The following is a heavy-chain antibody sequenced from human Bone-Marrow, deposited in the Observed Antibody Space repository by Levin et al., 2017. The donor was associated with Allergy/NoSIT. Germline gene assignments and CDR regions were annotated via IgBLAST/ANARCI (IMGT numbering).Heavy chain of an antibody. Sequence: GESLKISCAASGFTFSTSGLTWVRQAPGKGLAWVSGISASGYSTSYADSVKGRFTISRDNSKNTVSLQMNSLRAEDTAVYYCAKGVIIYFYYGMDVWGQGTTVTVSS. V-gene: IGHV3-23*01. D-gene: IGHD3-10*01. CDR3: AKGVIIYFYYGMDV. J-gene: IGHJ6*02. CDR2: ISASGYST. CDR1: GFTFSTSG.